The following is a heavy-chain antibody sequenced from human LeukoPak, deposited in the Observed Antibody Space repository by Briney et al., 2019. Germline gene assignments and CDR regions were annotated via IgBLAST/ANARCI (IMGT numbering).Heavy chain of an antibody. V-gene: IGHV6-1*01. CDR3: ARDPTYGSVAIKYYFDY. Sequence: SQTLSLTCAISGDSVTSSCAAWNWSRQSPSRGLEWLGRTYYRSKWYNDYAVSVKSRITINPDTSKNQFSLQLNSVTPEDTAVYYCARDPTYGSVAIKYYFDYWGQGTLVTVSS. J-gene: IGHJ4*02. CDR2: TYYRSKWYN. CDR1: GDSVTSSCAA. D-gene: IGHD3-10*01.